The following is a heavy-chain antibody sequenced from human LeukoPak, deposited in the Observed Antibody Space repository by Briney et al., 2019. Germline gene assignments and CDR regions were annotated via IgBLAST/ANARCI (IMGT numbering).Heavy chain of an antibody. V-gene: IGHV3-33*08. CDR3: ARAALYSGSYTFQH. Sequence: QAGGSLRLSCAASGFTFSSYGMHWVRQAPGKGLEWAAVIWYDGSNKYYADSVKGRFTISRDNSKNTLYLQMNSLRAEDTAVYYCARAALYSGSYTFQHWGQGTLVTVSS. CDR2: IWYDGSNK. D-gene: IGHD1-26*01. J-gene: IGHJ1*01. CDR1: GFTFSSYG.